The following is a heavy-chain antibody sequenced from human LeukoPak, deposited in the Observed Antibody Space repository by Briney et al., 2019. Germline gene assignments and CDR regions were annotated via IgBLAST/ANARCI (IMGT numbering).Heavy chain of an antibody. J-gene: IGHJ4*02. CDR1: GFTFSSYG. CDR3: AKVGDSTVYFDY. Sequence: GGSLRLSCAASGFTFSSYGMHWVRQAPGKGLEWVAFIRYDGSNKYYADSVKGRFTISRDSSKNTLYLQMNSLRAEDTAVYYCAKVGDSTVYFDYWGQGTLVTVSS. V-gene: IGHV3-30*02. D-gene: IGHD2/OR15-2a*01. CDR2: IRYDGSNK.